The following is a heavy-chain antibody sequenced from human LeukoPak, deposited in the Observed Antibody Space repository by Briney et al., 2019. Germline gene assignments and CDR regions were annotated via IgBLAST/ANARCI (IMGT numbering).Heavy chain of an antibody. CDR3: ARTGTDRSSKFSVGFFDY. CDR1: GGSISSYY. CDR2: IYTSGST. J-gene: IGHJ4*02. V-gene: IGHV4-4*07. Sequence: SETLSLTCTVSGGSISSYYWSWIRQPAGKGLEWIGRIYTSGSTNYNPSLKSRVTMSVDTSKNQFSLKLSSVTAADTAVYYCARTGTDRSSKFSVGFFDYWGQGTLVTVSS. D-gene: IGHD1-14*01.